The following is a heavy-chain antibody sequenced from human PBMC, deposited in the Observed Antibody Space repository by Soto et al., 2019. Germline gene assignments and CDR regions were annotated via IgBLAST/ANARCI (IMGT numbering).Heavy chain of an antibody. J-gene: IGHJ5*02. Sequence: EVQLVESGGGLVKPGGSLRLSCAASGFPFINAWMTWVRQAPGKGLEWVGRIKSKTDGGAIDYGAPVKNRFTISRDDSKNTLSLQRNSLKTEGPAVYYWTPPGPHRSPSIWFDPWGQGALVTVSS. CDR3: TPPGPHRSPSIWFDP. CDR2: IKSKTDGGAI. D-gene: IGHD6-6*01. V-gene: IGHV3-15*01. CDR1: GFPFINAW.